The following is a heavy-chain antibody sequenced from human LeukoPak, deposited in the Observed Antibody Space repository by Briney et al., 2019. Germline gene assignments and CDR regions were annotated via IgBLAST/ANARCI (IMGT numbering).Heavy chain of an antibody. CDR2: ISYDGSNK. Sequence: TGGSRRLSCAASGFTFSSYGMHWVRQAPGKGLEWVAVISYDGSNKYYADSVKGRFTISRDNSKNTLCLQMNSLRAEDTAVYYCAKDQDGSGFYYFDYWGQGTLVTVSS. V-gene: IGHV3-30*18. CDR1: GFTFSSYG. CDR3: AKDQDGSGFYYFDY. D-gene: IGHD6-19*01. J-gene: IGHJ4*02.